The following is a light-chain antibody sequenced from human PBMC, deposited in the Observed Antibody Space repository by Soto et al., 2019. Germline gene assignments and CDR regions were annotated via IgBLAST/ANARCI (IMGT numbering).Light chain of an antibody. Sequence: QSVLTQQPSVSGAPGQRVTISCTGSSSNIGAGYDVHWYQQLPGTAPKLLIYGNNNRPSGVPDRFSGSKSGTSASLAITGLQAEDEADYYCQSYDSSLSVVVFGGGTKLTVL. CDR1: SSNIGAGYD. CDR2: GNN. CDR3: QSYDSSLSVVV. J-gene: IGLJ2*01. V-gene: IGLV1-40*01.